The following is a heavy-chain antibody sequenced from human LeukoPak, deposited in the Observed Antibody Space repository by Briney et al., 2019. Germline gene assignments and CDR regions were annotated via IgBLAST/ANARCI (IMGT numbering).Heavy chain of an antibody. J-gene: IGHJ4*02. CDR2: IYYSGST. Sequence: SETLSLTCTVSGGSISSYYWSWIRQPPGKGLEWIGYIYYSGSTYYNPSLKSRVTISVDTSKNQFSLKLGSVTAADTAVYYCARAGDYYDSSGYYSFDYWGQGTLVTVSS. V-gene: IGHV4-30-4*01. D-gene: IGHD3-22*01. CDR1: GGSISSYY. CDR3: ARAGDYYDSSGYYSFDY.